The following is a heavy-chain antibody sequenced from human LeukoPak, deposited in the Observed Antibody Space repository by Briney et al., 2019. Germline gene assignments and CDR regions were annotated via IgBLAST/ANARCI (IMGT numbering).Heavy chain of an antibody. CDR3: AKSSIAGSYYFDY. Sequence: QPGGSLRLSCAASGFTFSSYAMSSVRQAPGEGLEWVSAISGSGGSTYYADSVKGRFTISRDNSKNTLYLQMNSLRAEDTAVYYCAKSSIAGSYYFDYWGQGTLVTVSS. CDR1: GFTFSSYA. J-gene: IGHJ4*02. V-gene: IGHV3-23*01. CDR2: ISGSGGST. D-gene: IGHD2/OR15-2a*01.